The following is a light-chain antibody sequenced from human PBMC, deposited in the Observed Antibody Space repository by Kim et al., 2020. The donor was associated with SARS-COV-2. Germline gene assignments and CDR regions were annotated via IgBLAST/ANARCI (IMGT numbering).Light chain of an antibody. CDR2: DVS. V-gene: IGLV2-14*03. J-gene: IGLJ2*01. Sequence: QSVLTQPASVSGSPGQSITISCTGTSSDIGGYKYVSWYQHHPGKAPQLMLYDVSQRPSGVSNRFSGSKSGNTASLTISGLQAEDEADYYCSSYTSSSTLVFGGGTQLTVL. CDR3: SSYTSSSTLV. CDR1: SSDIGGYKY.